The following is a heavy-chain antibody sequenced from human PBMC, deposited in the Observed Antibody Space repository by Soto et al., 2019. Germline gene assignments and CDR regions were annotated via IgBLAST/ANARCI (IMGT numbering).Heavy chain of an antibody. CDR2: ISGSGNYR. CDR1: GFTFSTYS. V-gene: IGHV3-21*01. J-gene: IGHJ4*02. D-gene: IGHD3-10*01. CDR3: ARAFGDVGDY. Sequence: PGGSLRLSCSASGFTFSTYSMNWVRQAPGKGLEWVSSISGSGNYRYFADSVKGRFTISRDNAKNSLFLQMNSLRAEDTAMYYCARAFGDVGDYWGQGTLVTVSS.